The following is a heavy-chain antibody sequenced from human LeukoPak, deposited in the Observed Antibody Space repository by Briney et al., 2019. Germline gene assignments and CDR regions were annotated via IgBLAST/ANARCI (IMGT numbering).Heavy chain of an antibody. D-gene: IGHD1-1*01. V-gene: IGHV3-48*03. CDR2: ISGSDSTT. CDR1: GFTFINYN. J-gene: IGHJ4*02. CDR3: ARGGTMARGVSFDY. Sequence: PGGSLRLSCAASGFTFINYNMNWVRQAPGKGLEWVSYISGSDSTTYHADSVKGRFTVSGDNAKKSLCLQMNSLIPEDTATYFCARGGTMARGVSFDYWGQGTQVTV.